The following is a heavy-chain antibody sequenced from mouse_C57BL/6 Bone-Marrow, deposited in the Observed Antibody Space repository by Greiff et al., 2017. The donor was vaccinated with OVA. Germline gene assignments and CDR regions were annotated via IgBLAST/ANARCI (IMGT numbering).Heavy chain of an antibody. CDR2: ISDGGSYT. CDR1: GFTFSSYA. CDR3: ARDPHLSWDY. V-gene: IGHV5-4*01. Sequence: EVKLVESGGGLVKPGGSLKLSCAASGFTFSSYAMSWVRQTPEKRLELVATISDGGSYTYYPDNVKGRFTISRDNAKNNLYLQMSHLKSEDTAMYYCARDPHLSWDYWGQGTSVTVSS. J-gene: IGHJ4*01.